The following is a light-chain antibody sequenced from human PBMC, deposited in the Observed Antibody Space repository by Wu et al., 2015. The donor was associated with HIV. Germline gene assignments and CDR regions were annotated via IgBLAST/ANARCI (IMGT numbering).Light chain of an antibody. CDR2: GAS. CDR1: QSVSSN. V-gene: IGKV3-15*01. CDR3: QQYNNWPRT. Sequence: EIVMTQSPATLSVSPGERATLSCRASQSVSSNLAWYQQKPGQVPRLLIYGASTRATGIPARFSGSGSGTEFTLTISSMQSEDFALYYCQQYNNWPRTFGQGTKLEMK. J-gene: IGKJ2*01.